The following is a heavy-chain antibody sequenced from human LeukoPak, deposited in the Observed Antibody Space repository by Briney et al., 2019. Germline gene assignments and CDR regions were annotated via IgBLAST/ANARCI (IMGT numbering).Heavy chain of an antibody. D-gene: IGHD5-12*01. Sequence: GGSLRLSCAASGFTVSSNFMSWVRQAPGKGLKWVSVLYDGGTTQYADSVKGRFTISRDNSKNTVYLQMNSLTVEDTAVYFCARDGYGYNYMDVWGKGTTVTVSS. V-gene: IGHV3-53*01. CDR2: LYDGGTT. CDR1: GFTVSSNF. J-gene: IGHJ6*03. CDR3: ARDGYGYNYMDV.